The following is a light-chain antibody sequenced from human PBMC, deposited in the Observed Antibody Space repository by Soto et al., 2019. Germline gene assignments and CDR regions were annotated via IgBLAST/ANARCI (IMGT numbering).Light chain of an antibody. V-gene: IGLV2-14*01. Sequence: QSVLTQPASVSGSPGQSITIYCTGTSSDVGGYNYVSWYQQHPGKAPKLMIYEVSNRPSGVSNRFSGSKSGNTASLTISGLQAEDEAYYYCTSYTSSSTLEFGGGTKLTVL. CDR1: SSDVGGYNY. CDR2: EVS. CDR3: TSYTSSSTLE. J-gene: IGLJ3*02.